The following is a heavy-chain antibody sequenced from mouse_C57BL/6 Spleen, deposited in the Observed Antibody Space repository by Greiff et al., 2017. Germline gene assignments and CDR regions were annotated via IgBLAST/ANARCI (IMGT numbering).Heavy chain of an antibody. D-gene: IGHD2-2*01. V-gene: IGHV5-12*01. CDR3: ARAYGYDYYFDY. Sequence: EVKLMESGGGLVQPGGSLKLSCAASGFTFSDYYMYWVRQTPEKRLEWVAYISNGGGSTYYPDTVKGRFTISRDNAKKTLYLQMSRLKSEDTAMYYCARAYGYDYYFDYWGQGTTLTVSS. CDR1: GFTFSDYY. J-gene: IGHJ2*01. CDR2: ISNGGGST.